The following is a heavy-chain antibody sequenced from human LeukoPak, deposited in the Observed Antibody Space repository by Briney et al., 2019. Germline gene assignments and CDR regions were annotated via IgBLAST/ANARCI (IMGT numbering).Heavy chain of an antibody. J-gene: IGHJ4*02. D-gene: IGHD3-10*01. CDR3: ARRDRMVRGATGYDY. V-gene: IGHV4-59*08. CDR1: GGSISSYY. Sequence: SETLSLTCTVSGGSISSYYWSWIRQPPGKGLEWIGYIYYSGSTNYNPSLKSRVTISVDTSKNQFSLKLSSVTAADTAVYYCARRDRMVRGATGYDYWGQGTLVTVSS. CDR2: IYYSGST.